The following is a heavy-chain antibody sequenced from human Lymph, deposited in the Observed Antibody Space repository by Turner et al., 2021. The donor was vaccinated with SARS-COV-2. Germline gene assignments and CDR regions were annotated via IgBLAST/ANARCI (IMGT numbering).Heavy chain of an antibody. CDR2: ISYDGSNK. J-gene: IGHJ4*02. V-gene: IGHV3-30*18. D-gene: IGHD2-15*01. CDR1: GFPFRTYG. Sequence: QVQLVESGGGVVQPGRSLRPSCAASGFPFRTYGMHWVRQAPGKGLEWVAVISYDGSNKYYADSVKGRFTISRDNSKNTLYLQMNSLRAEDTAVYYCAKMGGVYCSGGNCYSGRLDYWGQGTLVTVSS. CDR3: AKMGGVYCSGGNCYSGRLDY.